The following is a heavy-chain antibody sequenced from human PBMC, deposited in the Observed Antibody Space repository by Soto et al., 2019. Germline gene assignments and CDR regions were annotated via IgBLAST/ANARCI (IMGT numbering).Heavy chain of an antibody. CDR1: GYPVTAYY. CDR2: INPATGAA. J-gene: IGHJ3*02. V-gene: IGHV1-2*02. CDR3: ARGGGVGVAGSAAFDM. Sequence: QLHLVQSGAVVKKPGASVTVSCSASGYPVTAYYMHWVRQAPGRGLEWMGGINPATGAAKYTQTFQGRVTMTRETSTRTVFMELSGLKSEDTAVFFCARGGGVGVAGSAAFDMWGQWTLVTVSS. D-gene: IGHD3-3*01.